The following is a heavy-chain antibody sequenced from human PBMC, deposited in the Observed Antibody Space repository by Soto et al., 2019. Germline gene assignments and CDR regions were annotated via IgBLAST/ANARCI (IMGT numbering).Heavy chain of an antibody. CDR3: AILYGSGSYFGYYYGMDV. CDR2: ISSSGSTI. V-gene: IGHV3-11*01. CDR1: GFTFSDYY. Sequence: QVQLVESGGGLVKPGGSLRLSCAASGFTFSDYYMSWIRQAPGKGLEWVSYISSSGSTIYYADSVKGRFTISRDNAKNSLYLQISILRAEATAVYYCAILYGSGSYFGYYYGMDVWGQGTTVTVSS. J-gene: IGHJ6*02. D-gene: IGHD3-10*01.